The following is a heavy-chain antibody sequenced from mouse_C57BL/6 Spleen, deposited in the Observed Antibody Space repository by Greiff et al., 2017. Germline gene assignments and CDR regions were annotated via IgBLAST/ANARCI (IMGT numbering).Heavy chain of an antibody. CDR3: ARKGLGFDY. D-gene: IGHD3-3*01. CDR2: LWSGGST. V-gene: IGHV2-2*01. Sequence: VKLMESGPGLVQPSQSLSITCTVSGFSLTSYGVHWVRQAPGKGLEWLGVLWSGGSTDYNAAFISRLSISKDNYKSQVYFKMNSLQADDTAIYYCARKGLGFDYWGQGTTLTVSS. CDR1: GFSLTSYG. J-gene: IGHJ2*01.